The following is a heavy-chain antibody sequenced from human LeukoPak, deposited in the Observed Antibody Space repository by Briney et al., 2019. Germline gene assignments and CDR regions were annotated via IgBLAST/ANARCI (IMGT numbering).Heavy chain of an antibody. CDR3: ARALIVVDY. V-gene: IGHV4-59*12. D-gene: IGHD3-22*01. Sequence: PSETLSLTCTVSGGSINSYYWSWIRQPPGRGLEWIGYTYYSGSTNYNPSLKSRVTMSVDTSKNQFSLKLSSVTAADTAVYYCARALIVVDYWGQGTLVTVSS. CDR2: TYYSGST. J-gene: IGHJ4*02. CDR1: GGSINSYY.